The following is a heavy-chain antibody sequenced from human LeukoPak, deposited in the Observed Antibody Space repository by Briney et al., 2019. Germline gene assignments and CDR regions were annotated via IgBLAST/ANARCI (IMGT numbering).Heavy chain of an antibody. CDR1: GFTFSSYA. D-gene: IGHD2-2*02. CDR2: ISGSGGST. CDR3: AKDPEGVVVPAAIVDAFDI. V-gene: IGHV3-23*01. J-gene: IGHJ3*02. Sequence: GGSLRLSCAASGFTFSSYAMSWVRQAPGKGLEWVSAISGSGGSTYYADSVKGRFTISRDNSKNTLYLQMNSLRAEDTAVYYCAKDPEGVVVPAAIVDAFDIWGQGTMVTVSS.